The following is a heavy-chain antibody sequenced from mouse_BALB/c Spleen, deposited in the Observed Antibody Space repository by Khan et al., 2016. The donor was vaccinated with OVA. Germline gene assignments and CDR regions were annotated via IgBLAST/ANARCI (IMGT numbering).Heavy chain of an antibody. Sequence: QIQLVQSGPDLKKPGETVKISCKASGYTFTNYGMNWVKQVPGKGLKWMGWTNTYTGEPTYADDFKGRFAFSLDTSASTAYLQINNLKNEDTATDCCGRVGYNGTMDYWGQGTSVTVSA. CDR1: GYTFTNYG. V-gene: IGHV9-3-1*01. CDR3: GRVGYNGTMDY. CDR2: TNTYTGEP. J-gene: IGHJ4*01. D-gene: IGHD2-14*01.